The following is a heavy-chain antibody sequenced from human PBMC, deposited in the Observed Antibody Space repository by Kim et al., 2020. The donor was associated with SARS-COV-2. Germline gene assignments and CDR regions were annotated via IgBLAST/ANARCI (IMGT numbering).Heavy chain of an antibody. CDR3: ARDPYGGDLFYYYYGMDV. J-gene: IGHJ6*02. Sequence: GGSLRLSCAASGFTFSSYSMNWVRQAPGKGLEWVSSISSSSSYIYYADSVKGRFTISRDNAKNSLYLKMNSLRAEDTAVYYCARDPYGGDLFYYYYGMDVWGQGTTVTVSS. D-gene: IGHD2-21*01. V-gene: IGHV3-21*01. CDR2: ISSSSSYI. CDR1: GFTFSSYS.